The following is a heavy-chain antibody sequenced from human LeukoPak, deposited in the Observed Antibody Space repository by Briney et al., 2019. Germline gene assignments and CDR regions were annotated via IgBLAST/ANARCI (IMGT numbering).Heavy chain of an antibody. J-gene: IGHJ4*02. Sequence: PSETLSLTCTVPGGSISSSSYYWGWISPPPGKGLEWIGSIYYSGSTYYNPSLKSRVTISVDTSKDQFSLKLSSVTAADTAVYYCARQPSSSSWYYFDYWGQGTLVTVSS. CDR1: GGSISSSSYY. D-gene: IGHD6-13*01. V-gene: IGHV4-39*01. CDR2: IYYSGST. CDR3: ARQPSSSSWYYFDY.